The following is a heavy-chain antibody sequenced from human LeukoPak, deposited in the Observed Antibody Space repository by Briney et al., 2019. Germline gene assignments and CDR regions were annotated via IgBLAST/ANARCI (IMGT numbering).Heavy chain of an antibody. CDR2: IIPILGIA. D-gene: IGHD3-22*01. Sequence: ASVTVSCTASGGTFSSYAISWVRQAPGQGLEWMGRIIPILGIANYAQKFQGRVTITADKSTSTAYMELSSLRPEDTAVYYCAQPSGVITTKEDYWGQGTLVTVSS. CDR1: GGTFSSYA. CDR3: AQPSGVITTKEDY. J-gene: IGHJ4*02. V-gene: IGHV1-69*04.